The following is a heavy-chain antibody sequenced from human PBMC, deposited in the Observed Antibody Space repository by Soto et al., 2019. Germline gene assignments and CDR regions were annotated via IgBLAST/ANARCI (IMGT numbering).Heavy chain of an antibody. CDR2: ISYDGSNK. CDR3: ARGITMIVVVDPPGRY. Sequence: PGGSLRLSCAASGFTFSSYAMHWVRQAPGKGLEWVAVISYDGSNKYYADSVKGRFTISRDNSKNTLYLQMNSLRAEDTAVYYCARGITMIVVVDPPGRYWGQGTLVTVSS. V-gene: IGHV3-30-3*01. CDR1: GFTFSSYA. D-gene: IGHD3-22*01. J-gene: IGHJ4*02.